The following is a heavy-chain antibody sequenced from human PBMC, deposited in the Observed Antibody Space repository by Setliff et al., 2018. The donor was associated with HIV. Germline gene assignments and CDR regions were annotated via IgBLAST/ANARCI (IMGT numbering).Heavy chain of an antibody. CDR3: AKDGPHDRSGRYYSALDS. D-gene: IGHD3-22*01. CDR2: ISWNSVKI. V-gene: IGHV3-9*01. CDR1: GFNIEEYA. J-gene: IGHJ4*02. Sequence: PGGSLRLSCVGSGFNIEEYAMAWVRQVPGKGLEWVSSISWNSVKIDYADFVKGRFTISRDNAKNSLFLQVNSLRTEDTAIYYCAKDGPHDRSGRYYSALDSWGQGTLVTVSS.